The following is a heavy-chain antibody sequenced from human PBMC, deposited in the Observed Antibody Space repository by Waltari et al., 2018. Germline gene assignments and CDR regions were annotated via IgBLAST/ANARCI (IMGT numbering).Heavy chain of an antibody. Sequence: EVRLVESGGGLLHPGGTVRRSCEASGFTFTSHHLNWVRQAPGKGLECLSYMSSTFELHYSDSVKGRLTVSRDNARNSVFLEMSSLRADDTAVYYCVRDLNWGFDSWGQGTLVTVSS. J-gene: IGHJ4*02. D-gene: IGHD7-27*01. CDR3: VRDLNWGFDS. V-gene: IGHV3-48*03. CDR1: GFTFTSHH. CDR2: MSSTFEL.